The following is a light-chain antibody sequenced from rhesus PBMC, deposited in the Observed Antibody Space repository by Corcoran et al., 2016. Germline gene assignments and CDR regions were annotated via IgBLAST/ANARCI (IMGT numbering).Light chain of an antibody. J-gene: IGKJ2*01. CDR2: EAS. Sequence: DIQMTQSPSSLSVSVGDRVTITCRASQGITNDFAWYQQKPGETPKLLSYEASSLQSGIPSGFSGSGSGTDFTLTISSLHPEDFATYYCQHYYSTPCLFGQGTKVGIK. CDR3: QHYYSTPCL. V-gene: IGKV1-25*01. CDR1: QGITND.